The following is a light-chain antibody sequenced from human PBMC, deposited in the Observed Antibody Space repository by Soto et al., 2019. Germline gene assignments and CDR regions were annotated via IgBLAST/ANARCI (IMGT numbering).Light chain of an antibody. J-gene: IGLJ2*01. V-gene: IGLV1-51*01. Sequence: QSALTQPPSVSAAPGQKVTISCSGSSSNIGNNYVSWYQQLPGTAPKLLIYDNNKRPSGIPDRFSGSKSGTSATLGITGPQTGNEADYYCGTWDSSLSAVLFGGGTHLTVL. CDR2: DNN. CDR3: GTWDSSLSAVL. CDR1: SSNIGNNY.